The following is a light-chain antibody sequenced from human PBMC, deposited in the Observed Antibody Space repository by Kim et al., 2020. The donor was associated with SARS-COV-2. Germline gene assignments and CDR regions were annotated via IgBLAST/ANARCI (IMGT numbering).Light chain of an antibody. CDR1: SLRSYY. J-gene: IGLJ1*01. Sequence: ALGRDVRITCQGDSLRSYYASWYQQKPGQAPVLVIYGKNNRPSGIPDRFSGSSSGNTASLTITGAQAEDEADYYCNSRDSSGNHYVFGTGTKVTVL. CDR3: NSRDSSGNHYV. CDR2: GKN. V-gene: IGLV3-19*01.